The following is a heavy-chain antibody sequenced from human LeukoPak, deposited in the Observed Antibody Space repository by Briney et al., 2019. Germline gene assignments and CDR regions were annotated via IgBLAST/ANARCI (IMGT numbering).Heavy chain of an antibody. Sequence: ASVKVSCKASGYTFTSYGISWVRQAPGQGLEWMGWISAYNGNTNYAQKLQDRVTMTTDTSTSTAYMELRSLRSDDTAVYYCARDIISKQWLPSADAFDIWGQGTMVTVSS. CDR2: ISAYNGNT. D-gene: IGHD6-19*01. CDR3: ARDIISKQWLPSADAFDI. J-gene: IGHJ3*02. CDR1: GYTFTSYG. V-gene: IGHV1-18*01.